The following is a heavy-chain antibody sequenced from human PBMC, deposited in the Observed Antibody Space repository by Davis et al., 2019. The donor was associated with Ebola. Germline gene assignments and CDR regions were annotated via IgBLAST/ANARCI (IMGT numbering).Heavy chain of an antibody. CDR2: IIPILGIA. Sequence: SVKVSCKASGGTFSSYAISWVRQAPGQGLEWMGRIIPILGIANYAQKFQGRVTITADKSTSTAYMELSSLRSEDTAVYYCARGDGITGAGRFDPWGQGTLVTVSS. CDR1: GGTFSSYA. J-gene: IGHJ5*02. D-gene: IGHD1-20*01. CDR3: ARGDGITGAGRFDP. V-gene: IGHV1-69*04.